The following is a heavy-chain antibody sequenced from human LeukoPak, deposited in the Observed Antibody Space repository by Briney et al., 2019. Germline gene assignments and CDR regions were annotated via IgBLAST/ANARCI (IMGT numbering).Heavy chain of an antibody. D-gene: IGHD3-3*01. CDR3: ARGTGFGVVFNHYQYYMDV. CDR2: INHSGST. Sequence: SETLSLTCAVYGGSFNNYYWSWIHQPPGTGLEWIGEINHSGSTKYNPSLKSRVTISVDTSKNQFSLKLTSVTAADTAVYYCARGTGFGVVFNHYQYYMDVWGKGTTVTVSS. CDR1: GGSFNNYY. V-gene: IGHV4-34*01. J-gene: IGHJ6*03.